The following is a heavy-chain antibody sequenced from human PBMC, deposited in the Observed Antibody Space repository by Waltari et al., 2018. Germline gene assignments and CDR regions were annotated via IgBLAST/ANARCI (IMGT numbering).Heavy chain of an antibody. CDR2: VYYTGNT. CDR1: GGSINIYY. CDR3: ARGMGSVWYGPFDY. J-gene: IGHJ4*02. V-gene: IGHV4-59*08. D-gene: IGHD6-19*01. Sequence: QVQLQESGPGLVKPSETLSLTCTVSGGSINIYYWSWIRQPPGKGLEWIGYVYYTGNTIYNPSLESRVTLSADTSKNQVSLRLRSVTAADTAVYYCARGMGSVWYGPFDYWGQGTLVTVSS.